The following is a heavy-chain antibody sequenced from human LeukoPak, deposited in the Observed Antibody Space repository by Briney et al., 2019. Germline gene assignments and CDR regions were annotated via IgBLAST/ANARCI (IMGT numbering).Heavy chain of an antibody. V-gene: IGHV4-39*07. Sequence: SETLSLTCTVSGGSISSSSYYWGWIRQPPGKGLEWIGSIYYSGSTYYNPSLKSRVTISVDTSKNQFSLKLSSVTAADTAVYYCARERRGGYYSDYWGQGTLVTVSS. D-gene: IGHD3-16*01. CDR2: IYYSGST. CDR1: GGSISSSSYY. CDR3: ARERRGGYYSDY. J-gene: IGHJ4*02.